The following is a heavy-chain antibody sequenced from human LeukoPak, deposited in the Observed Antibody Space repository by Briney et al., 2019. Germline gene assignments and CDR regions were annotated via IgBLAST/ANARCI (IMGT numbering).Heavy chain of an antibody. V-gene: IGHV7-4-1*02. Sequence: GASVKVSCKASGYTFTSYAMNWVRQAPGQGLEWMGWINTNTGNPTYAQGFTGRFVFSLDTSVSTAYLQISSLKAEDTAVYYCARGWDLYSSSWYTPSNWFDPWGQGTLVTVSS. CDR3: ARGWDLYSSSWYTPSNWFDP. J-gene: IGHJ5*02. CDR1: GYTFTSYA. CDR2: INTNTGNP. D-gene: IGHD6-13*01.